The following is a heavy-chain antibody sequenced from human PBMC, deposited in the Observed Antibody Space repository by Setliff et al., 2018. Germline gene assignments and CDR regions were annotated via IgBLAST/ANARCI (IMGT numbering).Heavy chain of an antibody. J-gene: IGHJ3*02. CDR2: INPGGGLT. CDR3: ARDRFYNSWSGTSITAPHDAFDI. CDR1: GYTLSEYY. V-gene: IGHV1-46*03. D-gene: IGHD3-3*01. Sequence: ASVKVSCKASGYTLSEYYMHWVRQAPGQGLEWMGIINPGGGLTKYAQKFQGRVTMTSDTSTNTVYLEVSSLRSEDTAVYFCARDRFYNSWSGTSITAPHDAFDIWGQGTMVTVSS.